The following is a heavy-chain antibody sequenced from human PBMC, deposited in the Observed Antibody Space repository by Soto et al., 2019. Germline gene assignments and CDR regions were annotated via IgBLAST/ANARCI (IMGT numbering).Heavy chain of an antibody. CDR3: ARLSCSGRGGY. V-gene: IGHV3-72*01. D-gene: IGHD3-10*02. J-gene: IGHJ4*02. CDR2: TRNKANSYTT. CDR1: GFTFSDHY. Sequence: EVQLVESGGGLVQPGGSLRLSCAASGFTFSDHYMDWVRQAPGKGLEWVGRTRNKANSYTTEYAASVKGRFTISRDDSKYSLYLQMNSLKTEDTAVYYCARLSCSGRGGYWGQGTLVTVSS.